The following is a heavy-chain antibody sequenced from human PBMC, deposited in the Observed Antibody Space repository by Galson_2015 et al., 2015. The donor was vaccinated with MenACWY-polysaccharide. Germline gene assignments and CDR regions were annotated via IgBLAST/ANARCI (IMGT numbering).Heavy chain of an antibody. D-gene: IGHD2-21*02. V-gene: IGHV3-74*01. CDR1: GFRFRTYS. J-gene: IGHJ3*01. Sequence: SLRLSCAGSGFRFRTYSMNWVRQAPGEGLVWVSRINTDGSSTSYADSVKGRFTVSRDNAKNTVYLQMNSLRAEDTAAYYCARDPHCGAGCSIHDAFDVWGQGTKVTVSS. CDR2: INTDGSST. CDR3: ARDPHCGAGCSIHDAFDV.